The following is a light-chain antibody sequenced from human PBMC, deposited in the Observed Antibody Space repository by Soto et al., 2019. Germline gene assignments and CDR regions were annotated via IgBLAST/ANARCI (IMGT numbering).Light chain of an antibody. CDR2: EVT. V-gene: IGLV2-14*03. Sequence: QSALTQPASVSGSPGQSITLSCTGTSSDVGFFNYVSWYQQHPGKAPKLMIYEVTNRPSGVSIRFSGSKSGNTASLTISGLQAEDEADYYCCSYRGVNTVVFGRGTKVTVL. CDR3: CSYRGVNTVV. CDR1: SSDVGFFNY. J-gene: IGLJ2*01.